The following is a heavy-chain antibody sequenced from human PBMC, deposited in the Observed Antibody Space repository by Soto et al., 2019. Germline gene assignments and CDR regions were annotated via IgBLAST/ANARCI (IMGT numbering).Heavy chain of an antibody. CDR2: IYYSGST. Sequence: SETLSLTCTVSGGSISSSSYYWGWIRQPPGKGLEWIGSIYYSGSTYYNPSLKSRVTISVDTSKNQFSLKLSSVTAADTAVYYCARLRAYDTIFGVVINWFDPWGQGTLVTVSS. D-gene: IGHD3-3*01. V-gene: IGHV4-39*01. J-gene: IGHJ5*02. CDR3: ARLRAYDTIFGVVINWFDP. CDR1: GGSISSSSYY.